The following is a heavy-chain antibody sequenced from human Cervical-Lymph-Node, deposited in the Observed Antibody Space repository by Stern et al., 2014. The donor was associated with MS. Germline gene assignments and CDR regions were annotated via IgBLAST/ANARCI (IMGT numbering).Heavy chain of an antibody. CDR1: GFTFTSSA. J-gene: IGHJ5*02. CDR3: AARANYYDSPGDWFDP. V-gene: IGHV1-58*01. Sequence: QLEESGPEVKKPGTSVKVSCKASGFTFTSSAVQWVRQARGQRLEWIGWIVVSSGNTTYAQKFQERVTITMDMSTSTAYMELSSLRSEDTAVYYCAARANYYDSPGDWFDPWGQGTLVTVSS. CDR2: IVVSSGNT. D-gene: IGHD3-22*01.